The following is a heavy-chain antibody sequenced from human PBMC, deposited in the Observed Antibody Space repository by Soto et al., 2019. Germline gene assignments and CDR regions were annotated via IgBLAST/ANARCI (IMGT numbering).Heavy chain of an antibody. CDR1: GFTFSSYA. J-gene: IGHJ5*02. D-gene: IGHD6-13*01. CDR3: AKDLQDSSSWYPGWFDP. CDR2: ISGSGGST. Sequence: GGSLRLSCAASGFTFSSYAMSWVRQAPGKGLEWVSAISGSGGSTYYADSVKGRFTISRDNSKNTLYLQMNSLRAEDTAVYYCAKDLQDSSSWYPGWFDPWGQGTLVTVSS. V-gene: IGHV3-23*01.